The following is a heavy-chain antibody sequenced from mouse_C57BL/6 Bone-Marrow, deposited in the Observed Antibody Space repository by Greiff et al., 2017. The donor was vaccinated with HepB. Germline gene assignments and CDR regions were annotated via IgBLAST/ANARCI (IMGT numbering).Heavy chain of an antibody. D-gene: IGHD1-1*01. V-gene: IGHV5-9-1*02. CDR3: TRDRELRGWFAY. J-gene: IGHJ3*01. CDR2: ISSGGDYI. Sequence: DVQLVESGEGLVKPGGSLKLSCAASGFTFSSYAMSWVRQTPEKRLEWVAYISSGGDYIYYADTVKGRFTISRDNARNTLYLQMSSLKSEDTAMYYCTRDRELRGWFAYWGQGTLVTVSA. CDR1: GFTFSSYA.